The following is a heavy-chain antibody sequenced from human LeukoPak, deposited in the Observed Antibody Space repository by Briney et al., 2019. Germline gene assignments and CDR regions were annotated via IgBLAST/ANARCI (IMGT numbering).Heavy chain of an antibody. Sequence: SETLSLTCTVSGYSISSGYYWGWIRQPPGKGLEWIGSIYHSGSTYYNPSLKSRVTISVDTSKNQFSLKLSSVTAADTAVYYCARDFDTAMVTPYFDYWGQGTLVTVSS. J-gene: IGHJ4*02. D-gene: IGHD5-18*01. CDR2: IYHSGST. V-gene: IGHV4-38-2*02. CDR3: ARDFDTAMVTPYFDY. CDR1: GYSISSGYY.